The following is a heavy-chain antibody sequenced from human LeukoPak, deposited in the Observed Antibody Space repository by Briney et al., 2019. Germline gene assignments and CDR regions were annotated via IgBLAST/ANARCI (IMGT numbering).Heavy chain of an antibody. D-gene: IGHD3-10*01. J-gene: IGHJ4*02. CDR3: ARHPIGYTYSYGSGSYSGFDY. V-gene: IGHV4-59*08. CDR1: GGSISSYY. Sequence: SETLSLTCTVSGGSISSYYWSWIRQPPGKGLEWIGYIYYSGSTNYNPSLKSRVTISVDTSKNQFSLKLSSVTAADTAVYYCARHPIGYTYSYGSGSYSGFDYWGQGTLVTVSS. CDR2: IYYSGST.